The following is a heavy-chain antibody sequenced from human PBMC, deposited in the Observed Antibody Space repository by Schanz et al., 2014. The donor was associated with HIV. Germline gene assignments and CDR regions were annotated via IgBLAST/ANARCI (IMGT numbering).Heavy chain of an antibody. CDR2: ISFDGSHK. D-gene: IGHD6-19*01. CDR1: GFNFNSYG. J-gene: IGHJ6*02. V-gene: IGHV3-30*18. CDR3: AKSHKHDSSDYYRFYYFGMDV. Sequence: VQLVESGGGVVQPGRSLRLSCVASGFNFNSYGMHWVRQAPGKGLEWVAAISFDGSHKYSADSVKGRFTISRDDSSDTLYLQMNSLRPEDTAVYYCAKSHKHDSSDYYRFYYFGMDVWGQGTTVTVSS.